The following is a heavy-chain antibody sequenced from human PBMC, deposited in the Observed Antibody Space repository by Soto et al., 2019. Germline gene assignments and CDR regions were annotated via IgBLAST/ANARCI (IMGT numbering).Heavy chain of an antibody. V-gene: IGHV4-34*01. D-gene: IGHD2-15*01. Sequence: PSETLSLTCAVYGGSFSGYYWSWIRQPPGKGLEWIGEINHSGSTNYNPSLKSRVTILVDTSKNQFSLKLSSVTAADTAVYYCASRPGWNYYYYYMDVWGKGTTVTV. CDR1: GGSFSGYY. J-gene: IGHJ6*03. CDR2: INHSGST. CDR3: ASRPGWNYYYYYMDV.